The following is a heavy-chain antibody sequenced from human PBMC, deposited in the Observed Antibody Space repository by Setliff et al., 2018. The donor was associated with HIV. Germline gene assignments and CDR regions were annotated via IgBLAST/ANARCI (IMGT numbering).Heavy chain of an antibody. CDR2: INHSGST. CDR3: ARVDGYDFWSGYYTPHAFDI. V-gene: IGHV4-34*01. CDR1: GGSFSGYY. J-gene: IGHJ3*02. D-gene: IGHD3-3*01. Sequence: SQTLSLTCAVYGGSFSGYYWSWIRQPPGKGLEWIGEINHSGSTNYNPSLKSRVTISVDTSKNQFSLKLSSVTAADTAVYYCARVDGYDFWSGYYTPHAFDIWGQGTMVTVS.